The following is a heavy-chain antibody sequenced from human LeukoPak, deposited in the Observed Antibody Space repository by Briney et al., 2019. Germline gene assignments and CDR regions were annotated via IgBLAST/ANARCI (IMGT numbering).Heavy chain of an antibody. CDR2: ISSDGAKK. CDR3: ARPLSPGKRWHPIDS. CDR1: RFIFSSFA. J-gene: IGHJ4*02. Sequence: PGGSLRLSCAASRFIFSSFAIHWVRQAPGKGLEWVAVISSDGAKKFYVDSVKGRFTISRDNSRDTSYLQLNSPTTEDTALYYCARPLSPGKRWHPIDSWGQGTLVTVSS. D-gene: IGHD5-24*01. V-gene: IGHV3-30*03.